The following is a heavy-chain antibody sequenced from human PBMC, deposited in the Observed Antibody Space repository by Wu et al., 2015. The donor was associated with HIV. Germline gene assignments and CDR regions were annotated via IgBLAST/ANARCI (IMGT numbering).Heavy chain of an antibody. CDR1: GGTFSSYA. CDR3: AAPSRWLRFPLYYYMDV. J-gene: IGHJ6*03. D-gene: IGHD5-12*01. V-gene: IGHV1-69*12. Sequence: QVQLVQSGAEVKKPGSSVKVSCKASGGTFSSYAISWVRQAPGQGLEWMGGIIPIFGTANYAQKFQGRVTITADESTSTAYMELSSLRSEDTAVYYCAAPSRWLRFPLYYYMDVWGKGTTVTVS. CDR2: IIPIFGTA.